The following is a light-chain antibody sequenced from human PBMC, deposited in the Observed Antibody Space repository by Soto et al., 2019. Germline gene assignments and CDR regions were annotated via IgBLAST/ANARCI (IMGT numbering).Light chain of an antibody. CDR2: GAP. J-gene: IGKJ5*01. Sequence: ELGMPQSLASLSVSRGGSATLPCTPRQSVSSNLAWYQQNPGQAPRLLIYGAPTRATVIPARFSGSGSGTEFPLTISSLQSEDFAVYCCQQYNNWTRRTFGQGTRLEIK. CDR1: QSVSSN. CDR3: QQYNNWTRRT. V-gene: IGKV3-15*01.